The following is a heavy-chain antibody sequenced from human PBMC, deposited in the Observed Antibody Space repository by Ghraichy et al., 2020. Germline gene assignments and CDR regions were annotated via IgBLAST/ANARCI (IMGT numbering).Heavy chain of an antibody. J-gene: IGHJ6*02. Sequence: GGALRLSCAASGFTFSSYAMHWVRQAPGKGLEWVAVIWHDGTNKNYVESVKGRFTISRDNSKNALYLQMNSLRAEDTAVYYCASGDSSGSYFDYYYYGMDVWGQGTTVTVSS. CDR2: IWHDGTNK. V-gene: IGHV3-33*01. CDR3: ASGDSSGSYFDYYYYGMDV. D-gene: IGHD1-26*01. CDR1: GFTFSSYA.